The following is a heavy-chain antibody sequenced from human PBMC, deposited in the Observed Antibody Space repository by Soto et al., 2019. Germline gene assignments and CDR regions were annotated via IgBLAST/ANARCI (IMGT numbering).Heavy chain of an antibody. CDR1: GGTFSSYA. J-gene: IGHJ4*02. CDR2: IIPIFGTA. V-gene: IGHV1-69*12. D-gene: IGHD6-13*01. Sequence: QVQLVQSGAEVKKPGSSVKVSCKASGGTFSSYAISWVRQAPGQGLEWMGGIIPIFGTANYAQKFQGRVTITADESTSKADMELSSLRSEDTAVYYCARDACGGSSWNGNFDYWGQGTLVTVSS. CDR3: ARDACGGSSWNGNFDY.